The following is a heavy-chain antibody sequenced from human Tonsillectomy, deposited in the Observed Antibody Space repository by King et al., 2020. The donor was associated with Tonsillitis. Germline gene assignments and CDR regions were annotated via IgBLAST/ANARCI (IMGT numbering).Heavy chain of an antibody. D-gene: IGHD4-17*01. CDR2: IIGRGGGT. CDR1: GFTFSSNI. CDR3: AKYGDNSGKYFEY. Sequence: VQLVESGGGLVQPGGSLRLSCAASGFTFSSNIMGWVRQAPGKGLEWGSAIIGRGGGTYYADSVKGRLTISRDNSKNTVVLQMNSLRVEDTAVYYCAKYGDNSGKYFEYWGQGTLVTVSS. J-gene: IGHJ4*02. V-gene: IGHV3-23*04.